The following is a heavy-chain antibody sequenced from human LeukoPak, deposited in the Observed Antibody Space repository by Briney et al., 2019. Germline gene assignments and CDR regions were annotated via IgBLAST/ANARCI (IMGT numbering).Heavy chain of an antibody. V-gene: IGHV1-18*01. CDR3: ARDMRHYRYYESDEYYINFEY. D-gene: IGHD3-22*01. J-gene: IGHJ4*02. CDR1: GYIFTSYG. CDR2: ISANNGHT. Sequence: ASVRVSCKASGYIFTSYGLSWVRQAPGQGLEWMGWISANNGHTHYAQKFQGRLTITRDMSTRTVDMELRSLRSDDTAVYYCARDMRHYRYYESDEYYINFEYWGQGTLVTVSS.